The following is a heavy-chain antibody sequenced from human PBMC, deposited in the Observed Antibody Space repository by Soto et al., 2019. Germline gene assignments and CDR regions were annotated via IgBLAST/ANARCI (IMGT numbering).Heavy chain of an antibody. CDR2: ISGSGGST. D-gene: IGHD6-19*01. CDR3: AKENSGWYTYYFDY. V-gene: IGHV3-23*01. Sequence: GGXLXXXXAASXFTXXXYXXXXXXXXXWKGLESVSAISGSGGSTYYADSVRGRFTISRDNSKNTLYLQMNSLRAEDTAVYYCAKENSGWYTYYFDYWGQGTLVTVSS. CDR1: XFTXXXYX. J-gene: IGHJ4*02.